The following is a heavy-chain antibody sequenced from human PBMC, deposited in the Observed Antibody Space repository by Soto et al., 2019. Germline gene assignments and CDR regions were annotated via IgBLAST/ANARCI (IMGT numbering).Heavy chain of an antibody. V-gene: IGHV4-4*02. CDR1: GGSVSSSKW. Sequence: QVQLQESGPGLVKPSGTLSLTSAVSGGSVSSSKWWSWVRQSPGKGLEWMGEIYHSGSAHYNPSLKSRATISLDKSKNQFSLRLTSVIAADTAVYYCARVPGVVVSADDAFDIWGPGTRVIVSS. J-gene: IGHJ3*02. D-gene: IGHD2-21*02. CDR2: IYHSGSA. CDR3: ARVPGVVVSADDAFDI.